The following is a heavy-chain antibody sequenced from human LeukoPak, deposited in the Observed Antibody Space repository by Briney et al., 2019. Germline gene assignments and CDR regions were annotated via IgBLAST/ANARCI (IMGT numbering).Heavy chain of an antibody. J-gene: IGHJ4*02. CDR1: GYTFTGYY. CDR2: INPNSGGT. CDR3: ARDTKVTTSLVY. Sequence: ASVKVSCKASGYTFTGYYMHWVRQAPGQGLEWMGWINPNSGGTNYAQKFQGRATMTRDTSISTAYMELSRLRSDDTAVYYCARDTKVTTSLVYWGQGTLVTASS. D-gene: IGHD4-17*01. V-gene: IGHV1-2*02.